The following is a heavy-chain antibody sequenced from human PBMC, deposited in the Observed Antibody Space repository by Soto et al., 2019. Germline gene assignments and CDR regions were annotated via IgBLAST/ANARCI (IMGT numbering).Heavy chain of an antibody. V-gene: IGHV1-18*01. J-gene: IGHJ3*02. CDR3: ARQCYYDSSGYWSCYAFDI. Sequence: GASVKVSCKASGYTFTSYGISWVRQAPGQGLEWMGWISAYNGNTNYAQKLQGRVTMTTDTSTSTAYMELRSLRSDDTAVYYCARQCYYDSSGYWSCYAFDIWGQGTMVTVS. CDR2: ISAYNGNT. D-gene: IGHD3-22*01. CDR1: GYTFTSYG.